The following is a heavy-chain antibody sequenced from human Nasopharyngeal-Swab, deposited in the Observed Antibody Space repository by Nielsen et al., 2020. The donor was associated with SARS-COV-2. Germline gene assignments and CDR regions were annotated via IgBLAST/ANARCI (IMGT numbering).Heavy chain of an antibody. V-gene: IGHV3-23*01. Sequence: GESLKISCAASGFTFGNYAMSWVRQAPGKGLEWVSGISGGGISTNYADSVKGRFTISRDNSKNTLFLQMNSLRAEDTALYYCAKGSTQYFFYYYMDVWGKGTTVTVSS. CDR3: AKGSTQYFFYYYMDV. J-gene: IGHJ6*03. CDR1: GFTFGNYA. CDR2: ISGGGIST.